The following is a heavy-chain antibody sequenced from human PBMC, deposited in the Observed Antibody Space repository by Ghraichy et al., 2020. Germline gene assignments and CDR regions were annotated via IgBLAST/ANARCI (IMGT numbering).Heavy chain of an antibody. Sequence: TLSLTCAVSGGSISSGGYSWSWIRQPPGKGLEWIGYIYDTGSTKYSPSLKSRVTISVDRSKNQFSLKLSSVTAADTAVYYCARFFGVDYYFDYWGQGTLVTVSS. D-gene: IGHD3-3*01. CDR2: IYDTGST. CDR1: GGSISSGGYS. V-gene: IGHV4-30-2*01. J-gene: IGHJ4*02. CDR3: ARFFGVDYYFDY.